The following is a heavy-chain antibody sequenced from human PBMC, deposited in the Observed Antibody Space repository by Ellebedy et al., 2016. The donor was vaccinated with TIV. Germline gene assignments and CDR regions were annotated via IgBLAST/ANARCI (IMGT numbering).Heavy chain of an antibody. Sequence: GESLKISXAASGFTFSDYYMSWIRQAPGKGLEWISYITSSGVTRYYADSVKGRFTISRDNAKNSVDLQMHSLRVEDTAVYYCARFYGHSSGYFDYWGQGTLVTVSS. J-gene: IGHJ4*02. CDR1: GFTFSDYY. V-gene: IGHV3-11*01. CDR3: ARFYGHSSGYFDY. D-gene: IGHD3-22*01. CDR2: ITSSGVTR.